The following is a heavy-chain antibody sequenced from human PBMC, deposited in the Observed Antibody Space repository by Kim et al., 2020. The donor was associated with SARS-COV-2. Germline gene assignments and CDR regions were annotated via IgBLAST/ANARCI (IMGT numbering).Heavy chain of an antibody. CDR3: AGDQDSRYYYYGMDV. CDR1: GYTFTSYA. Sequence: ASVKVSCKASGYTFTSYAMNWVRQAPGQGLEWMGWINTNTGNPTYAQGFTGRFVFSLDTSVSTAYLQISSLKAEDTAVYYCAGDQDSRYYYYGMDVWGQGTAVTVSS. D-gene: IGHD2-15*01. V-gene: IGHV7-4-1*02. J-gene: IGHJ6*02. CDR2: INTNTGNP.